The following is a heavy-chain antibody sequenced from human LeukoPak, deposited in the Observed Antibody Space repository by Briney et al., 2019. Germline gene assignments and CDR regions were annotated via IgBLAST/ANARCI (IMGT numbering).Heavy chain of an antibody. CDR2: INHSGST. J-gene: IGHJ5*02. D-gene: IGHD6-19*01. CDR3: ARDSSGWYWFDP. CDR1: GGSFSGYY. Sequence: PSETLSLTCAVYGGSFSGYYWSWIRQPPGKGLEWIGEINHSGSTNYNPSLKSRVTISVDTSKNQFSLKLSSVTAADTAVYYGARDSSGWYWFDPWGQGTLVTVSS. V-gene: IGHV4-34*01.